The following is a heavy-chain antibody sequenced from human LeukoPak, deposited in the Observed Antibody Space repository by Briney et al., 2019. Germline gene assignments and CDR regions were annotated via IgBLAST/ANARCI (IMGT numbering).Heavy chain of an antibody. Sequence: GRSLRLSCAASGFTFSGYAMHWVRQAPGKGLEWVAVISYDGSNKYYADSVKGRFTISRDNSKNTLYLQMNSLRAEDTAVYYCASLLSDFDYWGQGTLVTVSS. CDR2: ISYDGSNK. V-gene: IGHV3-30-3*01. J-gene: IGHJ4*02. D-gene: IGHD2/OR15-2a*01. CDR1: GFTFSGYA. CDR3: ASLLSDFDY.